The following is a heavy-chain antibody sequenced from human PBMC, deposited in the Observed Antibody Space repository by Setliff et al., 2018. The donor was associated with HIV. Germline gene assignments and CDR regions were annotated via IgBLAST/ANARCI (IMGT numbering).Heavy chain of an antibody. Sequence: GGSLRLSCAASGFAFSTYTMNWVLQAPGKGLEWISYISTTGSSIYYLDSVKGRFTISSDNAKNSLFLQMDSLRAEDKALYYCAKSHYDGLTGYYRDYFDYWGQGTLVTVSS. CDR2: ISTTGSSI. D-gene: IGHD3-9*01. J-gene: IGHJ4*02. V-gene: IGHV3-48*01. CDR1: GFAFSTYT. CDR3: AKSHYDGLTGYYRDYFDY.